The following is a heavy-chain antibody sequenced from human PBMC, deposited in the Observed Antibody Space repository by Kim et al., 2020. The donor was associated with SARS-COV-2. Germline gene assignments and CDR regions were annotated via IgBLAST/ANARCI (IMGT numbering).Heavy chain of an antibody. Sequence: GESLKISCKGSGYSFTSYWIGWVRQMPGKGLEWMGIIYPGDSDTRYSPSFQGQVTISADKSISTAYLQWSSLKASDTAMYYCARLLNDPHLGYYYYYGMDVWGQGTTVTVSS. CDR3: ARLLNDPHLGYYYYYGMDV. J-gene: IGHJ6*02. V-gene: IGHV5-51*01. CDR2: IYPGDSDT. D-gene: IGHD1-1*01. CDR1: GYSFTSYW.